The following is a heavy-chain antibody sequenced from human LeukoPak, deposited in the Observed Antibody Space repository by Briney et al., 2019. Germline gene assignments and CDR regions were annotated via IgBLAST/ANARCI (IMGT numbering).Heavy chain of an antibody. CDR1: GFIFSSYA. V-gene: IGHV3-23*01. CDR3: AKDVIRGSPLWVDYFDY. CDR2: ICGSGGST. D-gene: IGHD5-18*01. Sequence: GGSLRLSCAASGFIFSSYAMSWVRPAPGKGLEWVSAICGSGGSTYYADSVKGRFTIPRNNSKNTLYLQMNSLRAEDTAVYYCAKDVIRGSPLWVDYFDYWGQGTLVTVSS. J-gene: IGHJ4*02.